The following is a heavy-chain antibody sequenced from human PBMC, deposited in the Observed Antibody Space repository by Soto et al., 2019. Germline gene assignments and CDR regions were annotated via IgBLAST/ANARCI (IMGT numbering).Heavy chain of an antibody. V-gene: IGHV4-30-2*01. J-gene: IGHJ4*02. Sequence: QLQLQESGSGLVKPSQTLSLTCAVSGGSISSGGYSWSWIRQPPGKGLEWIGYIYHSGSTYYNPPLKSRFPIPVDRSKNLFSRKLSSVPAADPAVYYCAGGIAPRPLGYWAQGPLVPVPS. CDR2: IYHSGST. D-gene: IGHD6-13*01. CDR1: GGSISSGGYS. CDR3: AGGIAPRPLGY.